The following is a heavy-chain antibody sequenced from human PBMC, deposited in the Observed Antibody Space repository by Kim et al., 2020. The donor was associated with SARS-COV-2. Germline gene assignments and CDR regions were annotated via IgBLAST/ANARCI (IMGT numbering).Heavy chain of an antibody. CDR2: INHSGST. J-gene: IGHJ4*02. CDR1: GGSFSGYY. CDR3: ARVPNAYSGYDSGGRHFDY. Sequence: SETLSLTCAVYGGSFSGYYWSWIRQPPGKGLEWIGEINHSGSTNYNPSLKSRVTISVDTSKNQFSLKLSSVTAADTAVYYCARVPNAYSGYDSGGRHFDYWGQGTLVTVSS. V-gene: IGHV4-34*01. D-gene: IGHD5-12*01.